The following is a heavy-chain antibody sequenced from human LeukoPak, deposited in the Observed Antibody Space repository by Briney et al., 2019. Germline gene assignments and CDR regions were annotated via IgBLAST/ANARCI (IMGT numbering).Heavy chain of an antibody. CDR1: GGSFSGYF. CDR2: INHSGST. D-gene: IGHD5-18*01. V-gene: IGHV4-34*01. J-gene: IGHJ4*02. Sequence: SETLSLTCAVYGGSFSGYFWNWIRQPPGKGLEWIGEINHSGSTNCNPSLKSRVTISVDTSKNQFSLKLSSVTAADTAVYYCARIPGGDTAMVTDPADYWGQGTLVTVSS. CDR3: ARIPGGDTAMVTDPADY.